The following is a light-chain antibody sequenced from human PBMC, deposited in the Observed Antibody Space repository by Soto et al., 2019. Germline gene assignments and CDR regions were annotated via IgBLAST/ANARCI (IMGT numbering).Light chain of an antibody. CDR3: HQYGESPPT. CDR2: GAV. CDR1: QNVRKF. Sequence: EVVLTQSPGTLSLSPGERVTGSCRASQNVRKFLAWYQQKPGQSPRLVIYGAVTSGTGVPDRFSGSGSGTDFNLTITTLESDDSAVYYCHQYGESPPTFGGGTKVEI. V-gene: IGKV3-20*01. J-gene: IGKJ4*01.